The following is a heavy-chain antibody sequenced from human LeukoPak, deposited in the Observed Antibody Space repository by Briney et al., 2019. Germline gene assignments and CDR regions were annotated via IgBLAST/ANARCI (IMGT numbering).Heavy chain of an antibody. J-gene: IGHJ4*02. D-gene: IGHD1-1*01. CDR2: INTDGSTT. CDR1: GFTLSNYW. V-gene: IGHV3-74*01. CDR3: ARAVSTSLRSTAY. Sequence: GGSLRLSCAASGFTLSNYWMHWVRQAPGKGLVWVSRINTDGSTTNYADSVKGRFTISRDNAKNTLYLQMNSLRAEDTAVYYCARAVSTSLRSTAYWGQGTLVTVSS.